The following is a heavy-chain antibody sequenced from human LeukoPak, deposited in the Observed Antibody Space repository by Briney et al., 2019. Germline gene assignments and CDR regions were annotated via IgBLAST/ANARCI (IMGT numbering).Heavy chain of an antibody. CDR2: MSGSGGST. Sequence: GGSLRLSCAASGFTFSSYAMSWVRQAPGKGLEWVSAMSGSGGSTYYADSVKGRFTISRDNSKNTLYLQMSSLRAADTAVYYCAGGGVWFADYVWGTYRSEYYFDYWGQGTLVTVSS. CDR1: GFTFSSYA. J-gene: IGHJ4*02. CDR3: AGGGVWFADYVWGTYRSEYYFDY. V-gene: IGHV3-23*01. D-gene: IGHD3-16*02.